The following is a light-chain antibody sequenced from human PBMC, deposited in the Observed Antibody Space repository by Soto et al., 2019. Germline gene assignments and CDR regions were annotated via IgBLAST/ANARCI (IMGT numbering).Light chain of an antibody. Sequence: QSVLTQPPSASGTPGQRVTISCPGSSSNFGSNYVYWYQQLPGTAPKLLIYRNNQRPSGVPDRFSGSKSGTSASLAISGLRSEDEADYYCAAWDDSLSGYVFGTGTKVTVL. J-gene: IGLJ1*01. V-gene: IGLV1-47*01. CDR2: RNN. CDR1: SSNFGSNY. CDR3: AAWDDSLSGYV.